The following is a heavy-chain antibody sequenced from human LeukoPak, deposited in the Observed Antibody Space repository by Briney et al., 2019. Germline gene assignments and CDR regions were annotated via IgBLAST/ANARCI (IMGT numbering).Heavy chain of an antibody. CDR3: ARLYSNTFDY. CDR2: IYYSGST. CDR1: GGSISGFY. Sequence: SETLSLTCTVSGGSISGFYWSWIRQPPGKGLECIGYIYYSGSTKYNPSLKSQVTISVDTSKNQFSLKLSSVTAADTAVYYCARLYSNTFDYWGQGTLVTVSS. J-gene: IGHJ4*02. D-gene: IGHD4-11*01. V-gene: IGHV4-59*08.